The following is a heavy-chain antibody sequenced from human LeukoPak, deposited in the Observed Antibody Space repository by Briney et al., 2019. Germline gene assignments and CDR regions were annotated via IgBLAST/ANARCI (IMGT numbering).Heavy chain of an antibody. V-gene: IGHV1-18*01. CDR3: ARAGGNYDSSGYYVRWFDP. CDR1: GYTFTSYG. J-gene: IGHJ5*02. D-gene: IGHD3-22*01. Sequence: ASVKVSCKASGYTFTSYGISWVRQAPGQGLEWMGWISAYNGNTNYAQKLQGRVTMTTDTYTSTAYMELRSLRSDDTAVYYCARAGGNYDSSGYYVRWFDPWGQGTLVAVSS. CDR2: ISAYNGNT.